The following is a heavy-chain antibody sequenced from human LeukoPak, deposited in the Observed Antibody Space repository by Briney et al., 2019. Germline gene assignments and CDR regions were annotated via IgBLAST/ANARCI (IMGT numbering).Heavy chain of an antibody. CDR3: ARRALKEKRASRPSIAVAGTDYYYYYMDV. CDR2: IYPGDSDT. J-gene: IGHJ6*03. V-gene: IGHV5-51*01. CDR1: GYSFTSYW. Sequence: GESLKISCKGSGYSFTSYWIGWVRQMPGKGLEWMGIIYPGDSDTRYSPSFQGQVTISADKSISTAYLQWSSLKASDTAMYYCARRALKEKRASRPSIAVAGTDYYYYYMDVWGKGTTVTVSS. D-gene: IGHD6-19*01.